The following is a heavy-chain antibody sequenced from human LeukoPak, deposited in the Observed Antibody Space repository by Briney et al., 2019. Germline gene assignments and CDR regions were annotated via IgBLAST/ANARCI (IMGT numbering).Heavy chain of an antibody. CDR3: ASQSQVRYFDY. V-gene: IGHV3-23*01. CDR1: GFTFSIYA. CDR2: IGSGGGSR. Sequence: GGSLRLSCAASGFTFSIYAMSWVRQAPGKGLEWVSTIGSGGGSRYYADSVKGQFTISRDNSKNTLYLQMNSLRAEDTAVYYCASQSQVRYFDYWGQGTLVTVSS. J-gene: IGHJ4*02.